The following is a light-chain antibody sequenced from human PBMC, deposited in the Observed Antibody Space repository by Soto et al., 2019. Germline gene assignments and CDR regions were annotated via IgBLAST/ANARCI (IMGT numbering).Light chain of an antibody. Sequence: VLTQTKNTVSLSPGERATLSCRASQSVSSSYLAWYQQKPGQAPRLLIYGASSRATGIPDRFSGSGSGTDFTLTISILEAEDFAVYYCQQYGSSPWTFG. V-gene: IGKV3-20*01. CDR3: QQYGSSPWT. CDR2: GAS. CDR1: QSVSSSY. J-gene: IGKJ2*02.